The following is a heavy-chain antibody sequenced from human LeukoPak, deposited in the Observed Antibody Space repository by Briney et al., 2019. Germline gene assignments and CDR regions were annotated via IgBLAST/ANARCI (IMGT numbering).Heavy chain of an antibody. Sequence: ASVKVSCKASGYTFTSYGISWVRQAPGQGLEWMGIINPSGGSTSYAQKFQGRVTMTRDTSTSTVYMELSSLRSEDTAVYYCARAFLRGVHIEIDYWGQGTLVTVSS. D-gene: IGHD5-12*01. CDR1: GYTFTSYG. J-gene: IGHJ4*02. CDR2: INPSGGST. V-gene: IGHV1-46*01. CDR3: ARAFLRGVHIEIDY.